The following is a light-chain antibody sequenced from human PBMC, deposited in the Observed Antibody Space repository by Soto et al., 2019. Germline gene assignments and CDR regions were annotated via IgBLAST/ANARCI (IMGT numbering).Light chain of an antibody. CDR3: CSFAVGFSFV. CDR1: SSDIGGYYY. J-gene: IGLJ1*01. Sequence: QSALTQPRSVSGSPGQSVTISCTGTSSDIGGYYYVSWYQQYPGKAPKLMIYDVNKRPSGVPDRFSGSKSGNTASLTISGLQAEDEADYLCCSFAVGFSFVFGTGTKVTVL. V-gene: IGLV2-11*01. CDR2: DVN.